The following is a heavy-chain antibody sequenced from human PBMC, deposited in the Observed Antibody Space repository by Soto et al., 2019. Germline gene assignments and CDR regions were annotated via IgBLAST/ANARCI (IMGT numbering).Heavy chain of an antibody. D-gene: IGHD2-2*01. V-gene: IGHV3-23*01. Sequence: GGSLRLSCAASGFTVSSYAMSWVRQAPGKGLEWVSAISGSGGSTYYADSVKGRFTISRDNSKNTLYLQMNSLRAEDTAVYYCAKDLGGFVVVPAAMGYWGQGTLVTVSS. CDR1: GFTVSSYA. CDR2: ISGSGGST. J-gene: IGHJ4*02. CDR3: AKDLGGFVVVPAAMGY.